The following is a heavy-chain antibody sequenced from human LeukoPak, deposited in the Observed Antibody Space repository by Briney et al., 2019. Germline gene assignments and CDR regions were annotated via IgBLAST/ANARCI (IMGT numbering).Heavy chain of an antibody. D-gene: IGHD4-23*01. J-gene: IGHJ4*02. CDR1: GFTFDRFA. Sequence: GGSLRLSCAASGFTFDRFAMHWVRQAPGKGLEWVSLISGDGFTTYYVDSVKGRFTMSRDNSKNSLYLQMKSLRTEDTALYYCGRDHVYGGADYWGQGTLVTVSS. CDR2: ISGDGFTT. V-gene: IGHV3-43*02. CDR3: GRDHVYGGADY.